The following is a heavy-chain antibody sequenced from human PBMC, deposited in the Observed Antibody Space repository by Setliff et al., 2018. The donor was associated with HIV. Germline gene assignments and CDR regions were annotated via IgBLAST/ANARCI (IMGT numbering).Heavy chain of an antibody. J-gene: IGHJ4*02. CDR1: GVSTSSSSYY. V-gene: IGHV4-39*01. CDR3: VGQGAVTGHSFDS. Sequence: SETLSLTCTVSGVSTSSSSYYWGWIRQPPGKGLDWIGYVYYSGSTYYSPPLKSRLTISVETSKNHFSLRLSSVTAADTAVYYCVGQGAVTGHSFDSWGPGALVTVSS. D-gene: IGHD6-19*01. CDR2: VYYSGST.